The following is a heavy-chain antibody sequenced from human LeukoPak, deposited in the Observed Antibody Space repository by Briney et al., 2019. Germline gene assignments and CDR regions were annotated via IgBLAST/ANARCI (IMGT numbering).Heavy chain of an antibody. CDR3: ARRYGGNFDY. CDR1: GYSFTNYW. CDR2: IYPGDSDT. V-gene: IGHV5-51*01. D-gene: IGHD4-23*01. Sequence: GESLKISCKGSGYSFTNYWIGWVRQMPGKGLEWMGIIYPGDSDTKYSPSFQGQVSISADKSISTAYLQWSSLRASDTALYYCARRYGGNFDYWGQGTLVTVSS. J-gene: IGHJ4*02.